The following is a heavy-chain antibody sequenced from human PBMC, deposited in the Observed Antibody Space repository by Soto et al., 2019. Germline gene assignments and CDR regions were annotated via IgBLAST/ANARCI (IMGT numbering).Heavy chain of an antibody. Sequence: GGSLRLSCAASGFTFSSYSMNWVRQAPGKGLEWVSSISSSSSYIYYADSVKGRFTISRDNAKNSLYLQMNSLRAEDTAVYYCARVPRGYCSGGSCYSGFDYWGQGTLVTDSS. D-gene: IGHD2-15*01. CDR3: ARVPRGYCSGGSCYSGFDY. V-gene: IGHV3-21*01. CDR1: GFTFSSYS. J-gene: IGHJ4*02. CDR2: ISSSSSYI.